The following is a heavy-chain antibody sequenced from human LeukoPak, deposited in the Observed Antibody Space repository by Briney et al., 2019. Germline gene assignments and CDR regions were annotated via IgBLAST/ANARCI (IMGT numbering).Heavy chain of an antibody. CDR2: ISTYNGDT. D-gene: IGHD1-1*01. V-gene: IGHV1-18*01. CDR3: ARDHNWVVDY. CDR1: GYTFTSYG. J-gene: IGHJ4*02. Sequence: ASMKVSCKASGYTFTSYGIRWVRQAPGQGLEWMGWISTYNGDTNYAQKLQGRVTMTTDTSTSTAYMALRSLRSDDTAVYYCARDHNWVVDYWGQGTLVTVSS.